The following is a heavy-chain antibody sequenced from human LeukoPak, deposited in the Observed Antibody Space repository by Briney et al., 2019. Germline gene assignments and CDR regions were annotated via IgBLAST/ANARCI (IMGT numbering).Heavy chain of an antibody. CDR3: ARIQPSCPGLGFCSFDI. CDR1: GSSISPHH. V-gene: IGHV4-59*11. J-gene: IGHJ3*02. Sequence: PPGTLSLTCSVSGSSISPHHWTWIRQAPGEGLEWMGYIYYRGTTNYSPSLKNRLTMSVDTSKNQISLKLTSVTAADTAVYYCARIQPSCPGLGFCSFDIWGQGTLATVSS. D-gene: IGHD3-3*01. CDR2: IYYRGTT.